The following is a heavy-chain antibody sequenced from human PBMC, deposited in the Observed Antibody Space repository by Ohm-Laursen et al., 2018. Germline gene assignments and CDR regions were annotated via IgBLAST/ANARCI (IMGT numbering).Heavy chain of an antibody. Sequence: GSLRLSCTASGFTFSSYAMSWVRQAPGKGLEWVSAISGSGGSTYYADSVKGRFTISRDNSKNTLYLQMNSLRAEDTALYYCAKAEVGAHFDYWGQGTLVTVSS. J-gene: IGHJ4*02. CDR2: ISGSGGST. D-gene: IGHD1-26*01. V-gene: IGHV3-23*01. CDR3: AKAEVGAHFDY. CDR1: GFTFSSYA.